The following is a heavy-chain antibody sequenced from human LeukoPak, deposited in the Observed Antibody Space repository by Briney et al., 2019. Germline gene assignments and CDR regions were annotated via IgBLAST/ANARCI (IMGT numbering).Heavy chain of an antibody. J-gene: IGHJ4*02. CDR2: INPNSGGT. CDR3: ARVTSEGVVVPAAYELWLMDY. Sequence: ASVKVSCKASGYTFTGYYMHWVRQAPGQGLEWMGWINPNSGGTNYAQKFQGRVTMTRDTSISTAYMELSRLRSDDTAVYYCARVTSEGVVVPAAYELWLMDYWGQGTLVTVSS. V-gene: IGHV1-2*02. D-gene: IGHD2-2*01. CDR1: GYTFTGYY.